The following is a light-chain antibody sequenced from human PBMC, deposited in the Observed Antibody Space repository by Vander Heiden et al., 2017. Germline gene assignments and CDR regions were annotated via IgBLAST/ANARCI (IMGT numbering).Light chain of an antibody. CDR2: GNS. V-gene: IGLV1-40*01. J-gene: IGLJ2*01. Sequence: QPVLTHPPSVSGAPGQRVTISCTGSSSNIGAGYDVHWYQQLPGTAPKLLIYGNSNRPSGVPDRFSGSKSGTSASLAITGLQAEDEADYYCQSYDSSLSGYVVFGGGTKLTVL. CDR3: QSYDSSLSGYVV. CDR1: SSNIGAGYD.